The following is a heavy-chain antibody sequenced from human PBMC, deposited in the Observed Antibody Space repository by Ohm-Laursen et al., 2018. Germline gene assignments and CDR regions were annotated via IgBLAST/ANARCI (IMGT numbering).Heavy chain of an antibody. CDR2: FYHSGGT. Sequence: SETLSLTCPVSGASISSYYWTWIRQPPGKGLEWIGHFYHSGGTNNNPSFKSRVTISIGTSKNQVSLNLNSVTAADTAVYYCASSQSSSWYHAFDVWGQGTMVTVSS. CDR1: GASISSYY. J-gene: IGHJ3*01. V-gene: IGHV4-4*09. CDR3: ASSQSSSWYHAFDV. D-gene: IGHD6-13*01.